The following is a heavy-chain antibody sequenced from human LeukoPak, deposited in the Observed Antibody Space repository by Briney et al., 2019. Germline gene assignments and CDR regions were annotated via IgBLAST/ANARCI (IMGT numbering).Heavy chain of an antibody. CDR2: IYSGGST. V-gene: IGHV3-66*01. D-gene: IGHD4-23*01. CDR3: ARERTRWYPNHNWFDP. J-gene: IGHJ5*02. Sequence: GGSLRLSCAASGFTVSSNYMSWVRQAPGKGLEWVSVIYSGGSTYYADSVKGRFTISRDNSKNTLYLQMNSLRAEDTAVYYCARERTRWYPNHNWFDPWGQGTLVTVSS. CDR1: GFTVSSNY.